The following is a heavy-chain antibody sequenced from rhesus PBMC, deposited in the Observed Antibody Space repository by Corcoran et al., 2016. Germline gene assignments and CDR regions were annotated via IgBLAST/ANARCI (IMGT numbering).Heavy chain of an antibody. V-gene: IGHV1-138*01. CDR3: ERDRDYGTFDY. CDR2: INPKTGGT. CDR1: GYTLTDYY. Sequence: QVQLVQSGAEVKKPGSSVKVSCKASGYTLTDYYMHWVRQAPGQGLEWMGEINPKTGGTNYAQKVQGRVTMTRDTSTSTGYMELSSLRSEDTAVYYCERDRDYGTFDYWGQGVLVTVSS. D-gene: IGHD4-29*01. J-gene: IGHJ4*01.